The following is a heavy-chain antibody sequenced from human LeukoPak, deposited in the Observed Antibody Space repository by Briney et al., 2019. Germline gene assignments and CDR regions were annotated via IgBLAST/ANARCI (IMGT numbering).Heavy chain of an antibody. CDR1: GWTFSDYF. D-gene: IGHD1-1*01. Sequence: KTGGSLRLSCAGSGWTFSDYFVSWIRQAPGKGLEYVAYISSGGSTIYYADSVKGRFTISRHNAKNSLYLQLNSLRAEDTAVYYCARVPREPDSGNTTPMDVWGQGTTVTVSS. V-gene: IGHV3-11*01. CDR2: ISSGGSTI. J-gene: IGHJ6*02. CDR3: ARVPREPDSGNTTPMDV.